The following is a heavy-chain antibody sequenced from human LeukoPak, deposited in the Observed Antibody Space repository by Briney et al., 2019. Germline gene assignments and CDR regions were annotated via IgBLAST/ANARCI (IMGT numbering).Heavy chain of an antibody. Sequence: SETLSLTCAVYGGSFSGYYWSWIRQPPGKGLEWIGEINHSGSTNYNPSLKSRVTISVDTSKNQFSLKLSSVTAADTAVYYCARGLLYSSSSAFVYYYYYYMDVWGKGTTVTVSS. CDR2: INHSGST. CDR1: GGSFSGYY. CDR3: ARGLLYSSSSAFVYYYYYYMDV. J-gene: IGHJ6*03. D-gene: IGHD6-6*01. V-gene: IGHV4-34*01.